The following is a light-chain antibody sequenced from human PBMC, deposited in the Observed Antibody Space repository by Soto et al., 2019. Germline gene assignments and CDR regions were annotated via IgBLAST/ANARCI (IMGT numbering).Light chain of an antibody. J-gene: IGKJ2*01. CDR2: GAS. CDR3: QQYNDYSPYT. V-gene: IGKV1-39*01. CDR1: QSISTY. Sequence: DIQMTQSPPSLSASVGDRVTITCRASQSISTYLNWFQHKPGKAPKVLIYGASNLQSGVPSRFSGGGSGTDFTLTISSLQPDDFATYYCQQYNDYSPYTFGQGTKLEIK.